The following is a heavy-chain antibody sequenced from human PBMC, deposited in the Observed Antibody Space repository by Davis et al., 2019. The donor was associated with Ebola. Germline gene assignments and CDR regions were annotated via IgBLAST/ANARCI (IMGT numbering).Heavy chain of an antibody. CDR3: ARGGRVYSKSWYLKAIRFDP. Sequence: PSETLSLTCAVSGGSISSSNWWSWVRQPPGMGLEWFGEIYHRGSTNYNPSLKSRVTISVDKSKNQFSLKLSSVTAADTAVYFCARGGRVYSKSWYLKAIRFDPWGQGTLVTVSS. CDR2: IYHRGST. D-gene: IGHD6-13*01. V-gene: IGHV4-4*02. J-gene: IGHJ5*02. CDR1: GGSISSSNW.